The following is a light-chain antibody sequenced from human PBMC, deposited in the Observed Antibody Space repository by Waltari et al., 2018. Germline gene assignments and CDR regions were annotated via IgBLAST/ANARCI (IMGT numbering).Light chain of an antibody. V-gene: IGKV1-39*01. Sequence: IQMTQSPPSLSASVGDTVTITCRASQSLNTYLTWYQQKPGKAPKLLIYDVSSVQSGVPSRFSGSGSGTDCTLTISSLQPEDFATYYCQQSYSTPRTFGHGTKVEI. CDR1: QSLNTY. J-gene: IGKJ1*01. CDR3: QQSYSTPRT. CDR2: DVS.